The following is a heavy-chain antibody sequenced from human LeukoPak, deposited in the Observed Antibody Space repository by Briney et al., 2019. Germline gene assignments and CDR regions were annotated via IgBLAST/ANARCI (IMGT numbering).Heavy chain of an antibody. V-gene: IGHV4-59*01. CDR2: IHYSGST. Sequence: SETLSLTCTVSGGSISSYYWSWSRQPPGKGLEWIGYIHYSGSTDYNPSLKSRVTISIDTSKNQFSLKLSSVTAADTAVYYCARVGSSGWYFFDYWGQGTLVTVSS. D-gene: IGHD6-19*01. CDR3: ARVGSSGWYFFDY. CDR1: GGSISSYY. J-gene: IGHJ4*02.